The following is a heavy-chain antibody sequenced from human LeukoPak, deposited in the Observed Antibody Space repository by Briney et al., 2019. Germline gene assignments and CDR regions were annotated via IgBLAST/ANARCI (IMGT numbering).Heavy chain of an antibody. Sequence: GGSLRLSCAASGFTFSSYCMNWVRQAPGKGLEWISYISLSSGTIYYADSVKGRFTISRDNAQNSLYLQMNSLRDEDTAVYYCARDRGYCSGGSCYTYYFDYWGQGTLVTVSS. D-gene: IGHD2-15*01. CDR2: ISLSSGTI. CDR1: GFTFSSYC. V-gene: IGHV3-48*02. J-gene: IGHJ4*02. CDR3: ARDRGYCSGGSCYTYYFDY.